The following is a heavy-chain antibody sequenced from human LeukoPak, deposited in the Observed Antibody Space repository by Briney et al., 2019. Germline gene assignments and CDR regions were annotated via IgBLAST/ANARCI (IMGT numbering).Heavy chain of an antibody. CDR1: GGSFSGYY. V-gene: IGHV4-34*01. CDR3: ARAGGFLRYYYYYMDV. D-gene: IGHD2-8*02. CDR2: INHSGST. J-gene: IGHJ6*03. Sequence: SETLSLTCAVYGGSFSGYYWSWIRQPPGKGLEWIGEINHSGSTNYNPSLKSRVTISVDTSKNQFSLKLSSVTAADTAVYYCARAGGFLRYYYYYMDVWGKGTTVTVSS.